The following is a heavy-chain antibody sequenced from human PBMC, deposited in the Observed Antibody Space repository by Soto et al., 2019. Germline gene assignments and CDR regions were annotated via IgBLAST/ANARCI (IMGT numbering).Heavy chain of an antibody. CDR3: AKGTAVTTGDMAY. CDR1: GFTFSSFA. V-gene: IGHV3-23*01. Sequence: EVQLLESGGGLVQPGGSLRLSCAASGFTFSSFAMTWVRQAPGKGLEWVSSLTGSGDSTYYADSVKGRFTISRDNSKNTLSLQMNSMRADDPALYSCAKGTAVTTGDMAYWGQGTLVTVSS. D-gene: IGHD4-17*01. CDR2: LTGSGDST. J-gene: IGHJ4*02.